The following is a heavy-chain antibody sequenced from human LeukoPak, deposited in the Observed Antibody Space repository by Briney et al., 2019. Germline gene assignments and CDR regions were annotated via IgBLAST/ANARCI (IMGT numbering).Heavy chain of an antibody. CDR2: IKSKTDGGTT. Sequence: GGSLRLSCAASGFTFSNAWMSWVRQAPGKGLEWVGRIKSKTDGGTTDYAAPVKGRFTISRDDSKNTLYLQMNSLKTEDTAVYYCTTDFWSGYLFMDVWGKGTTVTVSS. CDR3: TTDFWSGYLFMDV. CDR1: GFTFSNAW. V-gene: IGHV3-15*01. D-gene: IGHD3-3*01. J-gene: IGHJ6*03.